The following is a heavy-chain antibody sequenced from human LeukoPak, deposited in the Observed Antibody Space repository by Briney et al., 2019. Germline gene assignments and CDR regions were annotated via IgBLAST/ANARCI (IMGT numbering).Heavy chain of an antibody. CDR1: GGTFSSYT. CDR2: IIPILGIG. CDR3: ARDRVGADYGMDV. J-gene: IGHJ6*02. D-gene: IGHD1-26*01. Sequence: ASVKVSCKASGGTFSSYTISWVRQAPGQGLEWMGRIIPILGIGNYAQKLQGRVTITADKSTSTAYMELSSLRSEDTAVYYCARDRVGADYGMDVWGQGTTVTVSS. V-gene: IGHV1-69*04.